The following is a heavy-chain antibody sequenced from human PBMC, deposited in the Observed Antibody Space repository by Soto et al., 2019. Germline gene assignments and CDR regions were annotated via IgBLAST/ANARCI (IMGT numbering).Heavy chain of an antibody. J-gene: IGHJ5*02. CDR2: IYYSGST. V-gene: IGHV4-31*03. Sequence: PSETLSLTCTVSGGSISSGGYYWSWIRQHPGKGLEWIGYIYYSGSTYYNPSLKSRVTISVDTSKNQFSLKLSSVTAADTAVYYCARLGVVRGVIRGWFDPWGQGTLVTVSS. CDR1: GGSISSGGYY. CDR3: ARLGVVRGVIRGWFDP. D-gene: IGHD3-10*01.